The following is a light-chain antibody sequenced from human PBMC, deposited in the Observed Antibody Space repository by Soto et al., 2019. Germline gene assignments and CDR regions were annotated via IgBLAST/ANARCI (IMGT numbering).Light chain of an antibody. CDR1: SSDVGTYNF. J-gene: IGLJ1*01. V-gene: IGLV2-14*01. CDR3: TSYTTNTALV. Sequence: ALTQPASVSGSPGQSITISCTGTSSDVGTYNFVSWYQHHPGKAPKLIIYEVSNRPSGISDRFSGSKSGSTASLTISGLQAEDEADYHCTSYTTNTALVFGTGTKLTVL. CDR2: EVS.